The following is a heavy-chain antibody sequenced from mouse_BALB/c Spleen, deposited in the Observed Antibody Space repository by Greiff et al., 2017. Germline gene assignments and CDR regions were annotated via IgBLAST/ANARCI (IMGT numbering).Heavy chain of an antibody. V-gene: IGHV1-14*01. CDR3: ARGGYYYGFAY. CDR1: GYTFTSYV. CDR2: INPYNDGT. Sequence: VHVKQSGPELVKPGASVKMSCEASGYTFTSYVMHWVKQKPGQGLEWIGYINPYNDGTKYNEKFKGKATLTSDKSSSTAYMELSSLTSEDSAVYYCARGGYYYGFAYWGQGTLVTVSA. D-gene: IGHD1-1*01. J-gene: IGHJ3*01.